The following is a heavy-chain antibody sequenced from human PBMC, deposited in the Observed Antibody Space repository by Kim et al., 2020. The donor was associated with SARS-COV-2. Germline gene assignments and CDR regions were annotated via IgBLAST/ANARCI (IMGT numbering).Heavy chain of an antibody. V-gene: IGHV1-18*01. CDR1: GYTFTSYG. CDR3: ARGGAYTIFGVAPSGYYYYGMDV. J-gene: IGHJ6*02. CDR2: ISAYNGNT. Sequence: ASVKVYCKASGYTFTSYGISWVRQAPGQGLEWMGWISAYNGNTNYAQKLQGRVTMTTDTSTSTAYMELRSLRSDDTAVYYCARGGAYTIFGVAPSGYYYYGMDVWGQGTTVTVSS. D-gene: IGHD3-3*01.